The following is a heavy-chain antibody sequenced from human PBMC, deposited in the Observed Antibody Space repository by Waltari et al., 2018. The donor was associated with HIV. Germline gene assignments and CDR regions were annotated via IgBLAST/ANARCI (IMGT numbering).Heavy chain of an antibody. Sequence: QVQLQQWGAGLLKPSETLSLTCAVYGGSFSGYYWSWIRQPPGKGLEWIGEINHSGSTNYNPSLKSRVTISVDTSKNQFSLKLSSVTAADTAVYYCASEGEMGWLNPPYWGQGTLVTVSS. CDR1: GGSFSGYY. J-gene: IGHJ4*02. CDR2: INHSGST. D-gene: IGHD3-16*01. V-gene: IGHV4-34*01. CDR3: ASEGEMGWLNPPY.